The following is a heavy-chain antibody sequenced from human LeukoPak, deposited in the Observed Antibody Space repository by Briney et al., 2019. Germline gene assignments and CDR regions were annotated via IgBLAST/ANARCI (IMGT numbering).Heavy chain of an antibody. J-gene: IGHJ4*02. Sequence: ASVKISFKASGYTFTGYYMHCVRPAPGQGLEWMGYIYPNSGATKYAQKFPGRVTMTRDTSISTAYMELSGLRSDDTAVYYCGTLLSNGPFDYWGQGSLVTVSS. V-gene: IGHV1-2*02. CDR3: GTLLSNGPFDY. CDR1: GYTFTGYY. CDR2: IYPNSGAT.